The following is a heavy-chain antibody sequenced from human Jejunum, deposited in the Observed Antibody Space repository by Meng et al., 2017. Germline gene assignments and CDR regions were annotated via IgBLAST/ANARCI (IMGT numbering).Heavy chain of an antibody. CDR2: FTGDGGTT. CDR3: AKAVAGRASRAGLFDY. D-gene: IGHD3/OR15-3a*01. CDR1: GFSFANYA. Sequence: GESLKISCVASGFSFANYAMNWVRQVPGKGLEWVSTFTGDGGTTYYADSVKGRFTISRDDSKTTLYLQMTSLRTEDTAFYFCAKAVAGRASRAGLFDYWGQGALVTVSS. J-gene: IGHJ4*02. V-gene: IGHV3-23*01.